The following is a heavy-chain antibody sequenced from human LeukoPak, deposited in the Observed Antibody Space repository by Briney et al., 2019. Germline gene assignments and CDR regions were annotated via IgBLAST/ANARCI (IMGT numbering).Heavy chain of an antibody. D-gene: IGHD6-6*01. CDR3: ASGSSTDY. CDR1: GYTFTNYY. J-gene: IGHJ4*02. Sequence: ASVKVSCKTSGYTFTNYYMHWVRQDPGQGLEWLGWIHPNNGATTYAQKFHGRVTMTRDTSINTAYMELSSLRSDDTAVYYCASGSSTDYWGQGTLVTVSS. CDR2: IHPNNGAT. V-gene: IGHV1-2*02.